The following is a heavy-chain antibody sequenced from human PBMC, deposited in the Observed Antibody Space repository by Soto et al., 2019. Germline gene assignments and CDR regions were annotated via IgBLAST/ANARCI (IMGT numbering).Heavy chain of an antibody. CDR3: ARGCIAVTTHLCY. Sequence: ASVKVSCKASGYTFNTYGITWVRQAPGQGLEWMGWINPYNGNTKFAQKLQDRVTMTTATSTSTAYMELASLRSDDTAVYYCARGCIAVTTHLCYWGQGTLVTVSS. CDR2: INPYNGNT. CDR1: GYTFNTYG. V-gene: IGHV1-18*01. J-gene: IGHJ4*02. D-gene: IGHD4-17*01.